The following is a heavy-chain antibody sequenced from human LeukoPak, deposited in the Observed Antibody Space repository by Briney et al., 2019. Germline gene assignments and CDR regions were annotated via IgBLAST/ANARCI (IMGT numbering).Heavy chain of an antibody. CDR3: ARHTLPGYGGSENAFDI. CDR1: GDSINSRSYY. J-gene: IGHJ3*02. V-gene: IGHV4-39*01. D-gene: IGHD5-12*01. Sequence: PSETLSLTCTVSGDSINSRSYYWDWIRQPPGKGLEWIGNLYYGGNTHYNPSLKSRVTISADTSNNQFSLNLSSVTATDTAVYYCARHTLPGYGGSENAFDIWGQGTMVTVSS. CDR2: LYYGGNT.